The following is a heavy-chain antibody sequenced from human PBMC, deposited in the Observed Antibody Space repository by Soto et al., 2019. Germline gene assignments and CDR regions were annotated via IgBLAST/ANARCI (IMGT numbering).Heavy chain of an antibody. Sequence: SVKVSCKASGGTFSSYSISWVRQAPGQGLEWMGGIIPIFGTANYAQKFQGRVTITADKSTSTAYMELSSLRSEDTAVYYCARFSKLVTALTYYYYSYGMDVWGQGTPVTVSS. J-gene: IGHJ6*02. D-gene: IGHD2-21*02. CDR1: GGTFSSYS. CDR3: ARFSKLVTALTYYYYSYGMDV. CDR2: IIPIFGTA. V-gene: IGHV1-69*06.